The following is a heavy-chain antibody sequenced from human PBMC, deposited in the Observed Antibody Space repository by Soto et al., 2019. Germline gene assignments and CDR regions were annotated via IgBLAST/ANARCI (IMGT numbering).Heavy chain of an antibody. CDR1: GFSLNTRGVG. J-gene: IGHJ4*02. V-gene: IGHV2-5*02. CDR3: AHRPRGYSYHFDY. D-gene: IGHD5-18*01. Sequence: QITLKESGPTLVKPTQTLTLTCTFSGFSLNTRGVGVGWIRQPPGKALEWLALIYWDDDEGYSPSLRSRLTITKDTSKNQLVLTMTNMDTVDSATYYCAHRPRGYSYHFDYWCQGTLVTVSS. CDR2: IYWDDDE.